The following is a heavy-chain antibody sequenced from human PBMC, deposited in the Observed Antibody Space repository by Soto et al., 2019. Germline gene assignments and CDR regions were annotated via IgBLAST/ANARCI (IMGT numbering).Heavy chain of an antibody. V-gene: IGHV1-46*01. Sequence: ASVKVSCKASGFTFTSYYMHWVRQAPGQGLEWMGIINPAGGTTTYAQSFQGRVTMTRDTSTSTVYMELSSLRSEDTAVYYCARLDYYDSSGHRDYWGQGTLVTVSS. CDR2: INPAGGTT. CDR1: GFTFTSYY. CDR3: ARLDYYDSSGHRDY. J-gene: IGHJ4*02. D-gene: IGHD3-22*01.